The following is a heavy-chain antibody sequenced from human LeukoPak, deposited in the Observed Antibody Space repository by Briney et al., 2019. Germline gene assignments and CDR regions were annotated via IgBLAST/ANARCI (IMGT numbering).Heavy chain of an antibody. D-gene: IGHD1-14*01. CDR1: GFTFSSYA. Sequence: GGSLRLSCAASGFTFSSYAMHWVRQASGKGLEWVAVISYDGSNKYYADSVKGRFTISRDNSKNMLYLQMNSLRAEDTAVYYCARVVTDYGHPTGTGYFDYWSQGILVTVSS. CDR3: ARVVTDYGHPTGTGYFDY. CDR2: ISYDGSNK. V-gene: IGHV3-30-3*01. J-gene: IGHJ4*02.